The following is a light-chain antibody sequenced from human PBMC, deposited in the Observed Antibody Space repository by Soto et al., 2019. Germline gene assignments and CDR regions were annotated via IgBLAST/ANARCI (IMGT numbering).Light chain of an antibody. CDR1: QNINSY. V-gene: IGKV1-39*01. J-gene: IGKJ1*01. Sequence: DIPMTQSPSSLSASVGDRVTITCRASQNINSYLNWYQQKPGKAPKLLIYAASSLQSGVPSRFSGSESGTDFTLTISRLQPEDFATYYCQQTYSNPPLTFGQGTKVEVK. CDR3: QQTYSNPPLT. CDR2: AAS.